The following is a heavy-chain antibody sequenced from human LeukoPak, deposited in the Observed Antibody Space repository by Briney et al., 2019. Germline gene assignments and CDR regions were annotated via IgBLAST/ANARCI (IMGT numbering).Heavy chain of an antibody. Sequence: SETLSLTCAVSSGSISSSNWWSCVRQPPGKGLEWIGEIYHSGSTNYNPSLKSRVTISVDTSKNQFSLELSSVTAADTALYYCARDYGGWYYFDYWGQGTLVTVSS. CDR1: SGSISSSNW. D-gene: IGHD6-19*01. V-gene: IGHV4-4*02. J-gene: IGHJ4*02. CDR3: ARDYGGWYYFDY. CDR2: IYHSGST.